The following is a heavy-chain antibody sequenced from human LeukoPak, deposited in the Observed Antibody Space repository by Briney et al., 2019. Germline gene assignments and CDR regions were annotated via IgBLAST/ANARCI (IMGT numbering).Heavy chain of an antibody. CDR2: IWYGGSNK. D-gene: IGHD5-18*01. Sequence: GGSLRLSCAASGFTFSSYGMHWVRQAPGKGLEWVAVIWYGGSNKYYADSVKGRFTISRDNSKNTLYLQMNSLRAEDTAVYYCAKDVGDTAMVPDYWGQGTLVTVSS. CDR3: AKDVGDTAMVPDY. J-gene: IGHJ4*02. V-gene: IGHV3-30*02. CDR1: GFTFSSYG.